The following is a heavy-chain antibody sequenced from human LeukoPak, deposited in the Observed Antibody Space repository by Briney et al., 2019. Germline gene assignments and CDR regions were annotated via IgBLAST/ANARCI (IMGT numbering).Heavy chain of an antibody. Sequence: GGSLRLSCAASGFTFNTYEMNWVRQAPGKGLEWLSKISSSGRTLDYAASVKGRFTISRDNANNLLYLQMNSLRVEDTALYYCAREYSGSPGYYGMDVWGQGTTVTVSS. CDR2: ISSSGRTL. V-gene: IGHV3-48*03. J-gene: IGHJ6*02. CDR3: AREYSGSPGYYGMDV. CDR1: GFTFNTYE. D-gene: IGHD6-6*01.